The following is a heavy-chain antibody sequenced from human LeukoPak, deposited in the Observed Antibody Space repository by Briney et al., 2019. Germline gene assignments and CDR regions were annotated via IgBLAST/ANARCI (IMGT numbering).Heavy chain of an antibody. V-gene: IGHV3-20*04. CDR3: ARVIYGSGSYPAVYYYYMDV. Sequence: GGSLRLSCAASGFTFDDYGMSWVRQAPGKGLEWVSGINWNGGGTGYADSVKGRFTISRDSAKKSLYLQMNSLRAEDTALYYCARVIYGSGSYPAVYYYYMDVWGKGTTVTVSS. D-gene: IGHD3-10*01. CDR2: INWNGGGT. J-gene: IGHJ6*03. CDR1: GFTFDDYG.